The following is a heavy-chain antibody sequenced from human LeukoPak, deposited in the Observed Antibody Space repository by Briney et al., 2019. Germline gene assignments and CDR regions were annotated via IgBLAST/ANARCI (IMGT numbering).Heavy chain of an antibody. CDR2: FIPIVGTT. D-gene: IGHD3-22*01. V-gene: IGHV1-69*13. CDR3: ARGGYYYDSSGYSHLPDY. CDR1: GGTFSSYA. Sequence: GASVKVSCKASGGTFSSYAFSWVRQAPGQGLEWMGGFIPIVGTTNYAQMFQGRVTITADESTSTAYMELSSLRSEDTAVYYCARGGYYYDSSGYSHLPDYWGQGTLVTVSA. J-gene: IGHJ4*02.